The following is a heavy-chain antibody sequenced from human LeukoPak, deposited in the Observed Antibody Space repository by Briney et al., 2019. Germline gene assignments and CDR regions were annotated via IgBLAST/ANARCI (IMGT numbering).Heavy chain of an antibody. J-gene: IGHJ4*02. V-gene: IGHV5-51*01. Sequence: GESLKVSCKGSGYSFTSYWIGLVRQMPGKGLEWMGIIYPGDSDTRYSPSFQGQVTISADKSISTAYLQWSSLKASDTAMYYCARGDSLSIAVAGTEFDYWGQGTLVTVSS. CDR3: ARGDSLSIAVAGTEFDY. CDR1: GYSFTSYW. CDR2: IYPGDSDT. D-gene: IGHD6-19*01.